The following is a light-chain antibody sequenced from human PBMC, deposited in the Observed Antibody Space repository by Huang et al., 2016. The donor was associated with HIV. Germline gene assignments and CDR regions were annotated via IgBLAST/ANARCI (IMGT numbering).Light chain of an antibody. CDR2: ASS. V-gene: IGKV1-27*01. J-gene: IGKJ1*01. Sequence: DIQMTQSPSSLSASVGDRVTITCRASQGINNYLAWYQQKPGKVPKLLISASSTLQSGVTSRCSGSGSGTDFTLTISSLQPEDVATYYCQKYNIAPRTFGQGTKVEIK. CDR1: QGINNY. CDR3: QKYNIAPRT.